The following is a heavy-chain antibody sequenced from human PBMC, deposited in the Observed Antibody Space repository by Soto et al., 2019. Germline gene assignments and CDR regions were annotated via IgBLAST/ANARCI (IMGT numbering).Heavy chain of an antibody. CDR1: GFTFSDYY. Sequence: GGSLRLSCAASGFTFSDYYMSWIRQAPGKGLEWVSYISSSSSYTNYADSVKGRFTISRDNAKNSLYLQMNSLRAEDTAVYYCARVLYSSSSVDYWGQGTLVTVSS. CDR2: ISSSSSYT. CDR3: ARVLYSSSSVDY. J-gene: IGHJ4*02. V-gene: IGHV3-11*06. D-gene: IGHD6-13*01.